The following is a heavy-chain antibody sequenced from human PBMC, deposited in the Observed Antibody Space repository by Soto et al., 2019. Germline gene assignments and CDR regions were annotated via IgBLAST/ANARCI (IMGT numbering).Heavy chain of an antibody. CDR1: GYSFKDHY. Sequence: ASVKVSCKASGYSFKDHYMHWVRQAPGRGLEWVGIINPSGEHTNYAQQFRGRVAMTRDASTSTAYMELRSLRSEDTAVYFCARISCKGGSCYFDFDHWGQGTLVTVSS. CDR2: INPSGEHT. D-gene: IGHD2-15*01. CDR3: ARISCKGGSCYFDFDH. J-gene: IGHJ4*02. V-gene: IGHV1-46*02.